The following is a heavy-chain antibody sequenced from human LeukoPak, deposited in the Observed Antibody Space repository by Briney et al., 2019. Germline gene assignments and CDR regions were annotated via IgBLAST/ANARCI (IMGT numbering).Heavy chain of an antibody. V-gene: IGHV3-23*01. CDR3: AKVPISSGWPNFDY. CDR2: ISGTGDNT. Sequence: VQPGGSLRLSCATSGFTFSSYALSWVRQAPGKGLEWVSAISGTGDNTYYADSVKGRFTISRDKSKNTLDLQMYSLRAEDTAVYYCAKVPISSGWPNFDYWGQGTLVTVSS. CDR1: GFTFSSYA. J-gene: IGHJ4*02. D-gene: IGHD6-19*01.